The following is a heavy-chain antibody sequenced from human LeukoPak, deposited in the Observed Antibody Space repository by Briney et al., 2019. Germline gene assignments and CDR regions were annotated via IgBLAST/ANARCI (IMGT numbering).Heavy chain of an antibody. CDR3: AKPAISSRGWYYDY. J-gene: IGHJ4*02. Sequence: PGGSLRLSCAASGFTFSSYSMNWVRQAPGKGLEWVSAINDSGGSTYYADSVKGRFTISRDNSKNTLYLQMNSLRAEDTAVYYCAKPAISSRGWYYDYWGQGTLSPSPQ. V-gene: IGHV3-23*01. CDR2: INDSGGST. D-gene: IGHD6-19*01. CDR1: GFTFSSYS.